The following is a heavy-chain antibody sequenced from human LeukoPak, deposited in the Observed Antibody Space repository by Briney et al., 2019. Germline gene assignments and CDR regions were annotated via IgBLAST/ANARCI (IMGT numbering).Heavy chain of an antibody. CDR1: GFIFSYYA. CDR3: ARGRQWLVPFDY. J-gene: IGHJ4*02. CDR2: ISYDGSKK. Sequence: PGRSLRLSCAAPGFIFSYYAMHWVRQAPGEGLEWVAVISYDGSKKHYGDSVKGRFTISRDNSKNTLYLQMNSLRGEDTAVYYCARGRQWLVPFDYWGQGTLVTVSS. D-gene: IGHD6-19*01. V-gene: IGHV3-30*04.